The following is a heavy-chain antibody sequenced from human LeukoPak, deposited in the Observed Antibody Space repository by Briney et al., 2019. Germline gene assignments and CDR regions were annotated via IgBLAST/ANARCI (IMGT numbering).Heavy chain of an antibody. CDR3: AKDGDYPTLGYYYYYMDV. J-gene: IGHJ6*03. Sequence: QPGRSLRLSCGASGFTFSSYGMHWVRQAPGKGLEWVAVISYDGSNKYYADSVKGRFTISRDNSKNTLYLQMNSLRAEDTAVYYCAKDGDYPTLGYYYYYMDVWGKGTTVTVSS. D-gene: IGHD4-17*01. CDR1: GFTFSSYG. CDR2: ISYDGSNK. V-gene: IGHV3-30*18.